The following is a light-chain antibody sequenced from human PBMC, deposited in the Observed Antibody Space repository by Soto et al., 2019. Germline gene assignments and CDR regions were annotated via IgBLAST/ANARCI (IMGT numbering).Light chain of an antibody. CDR3: QHRMNWPLT. CDR1: QTVRNNY. Sequence: ELVLTQSPGTLSLSPGERATLSCRASQTVRNNYLAWYQQKPGQAPRLLIYDASSRATGIPDRFSGGGSGTDFTLTISRLEPEDFAVYYCQHRMNWPLTFGQGTRLEIK. V-gene: IGKV3D-20*02. J-gene: IGKJ5*01. CDR2: DAS.